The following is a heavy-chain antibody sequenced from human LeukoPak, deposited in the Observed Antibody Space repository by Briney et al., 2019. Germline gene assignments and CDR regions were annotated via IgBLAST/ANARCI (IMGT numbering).Heavy chain of an antibody. CDR2: INHSGST. CDR3: ARAKVYYYDSSGYRRSHAFDI. CDR1: GGSFSGYY. Sequence: PSETLSLTCAVYGGSFSGYYWSWIRQPPGKGLEWIGEINHSGSTNYNPSLTSRVTISVDTSKNQFSLKLSSVTAADTAVYYCARAKVYYYDSSGYRRSHAFDIWGQGTMVTVSS. V-gene: IGHV4-34*01. D-gene: IGHD3-22*01. J-gene: IGHJ3*02.